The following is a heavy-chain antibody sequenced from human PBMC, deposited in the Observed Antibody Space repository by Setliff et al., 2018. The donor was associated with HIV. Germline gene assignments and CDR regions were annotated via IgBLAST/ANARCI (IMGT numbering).Heavy chain of an antibody. D-gene: IGHD3-22*01. J-gene: IGHJ3*02. V-gene: IGHV4-4*09. CDR2: IYSSGST. Sequence: SETLSLTCTVSGGSISGYYWSWIRQSPGKGLEWIGYIYSSGSTNFNPSLKSRATLSIDTSKNQFSLNLTSMTAADTAVYFCVRHGYYYDFIDIWGQGTVVTVSS. CDR3: VRHGYYYDFIDI. CDR1: GGSISGYY.